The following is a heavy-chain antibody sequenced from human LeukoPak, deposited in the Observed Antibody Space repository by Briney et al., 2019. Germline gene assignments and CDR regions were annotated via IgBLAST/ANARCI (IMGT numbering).Heavy chain of an antibody. CDR3: ARHWARGEDYYYGMDV. Sequence: GESLKISCQGSGYSFTSYWISWVRQVPGKGREWMGRIDPSDSYTNYSPSFQGHVTISADKSNSTAYLQWSSLKASDTAMYYCARHWARGEDYYYGMDVWGKGTTVTVSS. V-gene: IGHV5-10-1*01. CDR1: GYSFTSYW. CDR2: IDPSDSYT. D-gene: IGHD2-15*01. J-gene: IGHJ6*04.